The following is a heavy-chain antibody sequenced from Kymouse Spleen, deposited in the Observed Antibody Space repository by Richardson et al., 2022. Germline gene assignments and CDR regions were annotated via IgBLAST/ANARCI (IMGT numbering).Heavy chain of an antibody. D-gene: IGHD1-7*01. J-gene: IGHJ5*02. CDR3: TFNWNYGFDP. CDR2: IRSKANSYAT. CDR1: GFTFSGSA. Sequence: EVQLVESGGGLVQPGGSLKLSCAASGFTFSGSAMHWVRQASGKGLEWVGRIRSKANSYATAYAASVKGRFTISRDDSKNTAYLQMNSLKTEDTAVYYCTFNWNYGFDPWGQGTLVTVSS. V-gene: IGHV3-73*02.